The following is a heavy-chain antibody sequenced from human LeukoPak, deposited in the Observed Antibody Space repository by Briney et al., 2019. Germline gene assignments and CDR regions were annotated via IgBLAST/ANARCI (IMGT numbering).Heavy chain of an antibody. CDR1: GYTFTSYD. D-gene: IGHD2-15*01. CDR3: ARVSCGGGSCYFDY. V-gene: IGHV1-8*01. CDR2: MNPNSGNT. J-gene: IGHJ4*02. Sequence: ASVKVSCKASGYTFTSYDINWVRQATGQGLEWMGWMNPNSGNTGYAQKFQGRVTMTRNTSISTAYMELSSLRSEDTAVYYCARVSCGGGSCYFDYWGQGTLVTVSS.